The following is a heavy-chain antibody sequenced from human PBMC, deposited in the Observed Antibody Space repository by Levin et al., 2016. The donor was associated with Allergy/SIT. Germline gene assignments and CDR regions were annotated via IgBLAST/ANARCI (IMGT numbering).Heavy chain of an antibody. J-gene: IGHJ6*02. Sequence: WVRQAPGQGLEWMGWISAYNGNTNYAQKLQGRVTMTTDTSTSTAYMELRSLRSDDTAVYYCASRSPMVRGRGHVVTEDYYGMDVWGQGTTVTAP. D-gene: IGHD3-10*01. CDR2: ISAYNGNT. CDR3: ASRSPMVRGRGHVVTEDYYGMDV. V-gene: IGHV1-18*01.